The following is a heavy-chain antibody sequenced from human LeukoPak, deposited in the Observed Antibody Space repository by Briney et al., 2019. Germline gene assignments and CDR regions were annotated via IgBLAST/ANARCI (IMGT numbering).Heavy chain of an antibody. V-gene: IGHV1-3*01. D-gene: IGHD3-16*01. CDR3: ARVRPVDYDYVWGSFSPPFDY. CDR2: INAGNVNT. J-gene: IGHJ4*02. Sequence: GASVKVSCKASGYTFTSYAMHWVRQAPGQRLEWMGWINAGNVNTKYSQKFQGRVTITRDTSASTAYMELSSLRSEDTAVYYCARVRPVDYDYVWGSFSPPFDYWGQGTLVTVSS. CDR1: GYTFTSYA.